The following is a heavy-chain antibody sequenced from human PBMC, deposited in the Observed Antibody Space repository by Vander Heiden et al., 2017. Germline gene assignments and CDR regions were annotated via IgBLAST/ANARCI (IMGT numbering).Heavy chain of an antibody. Sequence: QVTLKESGPVLVKPTETLTLTCTVSGFSLSSAAMGVSWIRQPPGKALGWLAHVSSNDEKSYSTSLKSRLTISKDTSKSQVVLTMTNMDPVDTATYFCARFSSGWYTYFDFWGQGTLVTVSS. CDR1: GFSLSSAAMG. J-gene: IGHJ4*02. CDR3: ARFSSGWYTYFDF. V-gene: IGHV2-26*01. CDR2: VSSNDEK. D-gene: IGHD6-19*01.